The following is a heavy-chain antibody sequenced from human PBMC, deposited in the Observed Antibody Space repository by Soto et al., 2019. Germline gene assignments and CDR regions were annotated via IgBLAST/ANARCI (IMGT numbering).Heavy chain of an antibody. V-gene: IGHV3-23*01. D-gene: IGHD1-20*01. CDR3: TRLPVRKRYFHF. CDR1: GFTFSSYA. Sequence: GGSLRLSCAASGFTFSSYAMSWVRQAPGKGLEWVSAISGSSDITTYADSVKGRFTISRDNSKNTLYLQMSSLRAEDTAVYYCTRLPVRKRYFHFSCPGILVTRST. CDR2: ISGSSDIT. J-gene: IGHJ4*02.